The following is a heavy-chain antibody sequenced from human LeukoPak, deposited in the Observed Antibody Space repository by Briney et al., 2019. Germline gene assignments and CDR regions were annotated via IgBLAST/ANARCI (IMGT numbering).Heavy chain of an antibody. CDR3: AKDGTYDILTGSLDY. CDR2: ISWDGGST. CDR1: GFTFYDYT. J-gene: IGHJ4*02. D-gene: IGHD3-9*01. V-gene: IGHV3-43*01. Sequence: GGSLRLSCAAFGFTFYDYTMHWVCQAPGMGLGWVSLISWDGGSTYYADSVKGRFTISRDNSKNSLYLQMNSLRTEDTAFYYCAKDGTYDILTGSLDYWGQGALVTVSS.